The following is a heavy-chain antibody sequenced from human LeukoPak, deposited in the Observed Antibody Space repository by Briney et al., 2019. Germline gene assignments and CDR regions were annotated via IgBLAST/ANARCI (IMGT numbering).Heavy chain of an antibody. D-gene: IGHD3-3*01. J-gene: IGHJ3*02. CDR3: ARERSGSEIFARSFDI. V-gene: IGHV4-59*01. CDR1: GGSISSYY. Sequence: SETLSLTCTVSGGSISSYYWSWIRQPPGKGLEWIGYIYYSGSTNYNPSLKSRVTISVDTSKNQFSLKLSSVTAADTAVYHCARERSGSEIFARSFDIWGQGTMVTVSS. CDR2: IYYSGST.